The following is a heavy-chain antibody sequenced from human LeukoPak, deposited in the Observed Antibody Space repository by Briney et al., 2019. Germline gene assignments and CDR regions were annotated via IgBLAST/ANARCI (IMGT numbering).Heavy chain of an antibody. V-gene: IGHV4-59*01. D-gene: IGHD2/OR15-2a*01. Sequence: SETLSLTCAVSGGSISSYCWSWIRQPPGKALEWIGHIYYSGSTDYNPSLKGRVTISIDTSKNQFSLKLSSVAAADTAMYYCARGSLERITRYYYYGMDVWGQGTTVTVSS. CDR2: IYYSGST. CDR1: GGSISSYC. CDR3: ARGSLERITRYYYYGMDV. J-gene: IGHJ6*02.